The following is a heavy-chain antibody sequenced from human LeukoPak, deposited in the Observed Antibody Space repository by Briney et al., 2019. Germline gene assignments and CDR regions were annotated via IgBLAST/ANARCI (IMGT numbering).Heavy chain of an antibody. CDR2: ISSGGSTI. CDR1: GFTFSSYS. V-gene: IGHV3-48*04. D-gene: IGHD3-22*01. Sequence: GGSLRLSCAASGFTFSSYSMNWVRQAPGKGLEWVSYISSGGSTIYYADSVKGRFTISRDNAKNSLDLQMNSLRAEDTAVYYCARDPEDYSDISSYYFDYWGQGTLVTVSS. J-gene: IGHJ4*02. CDR3: ARDPEDYSDISSYYFDY.